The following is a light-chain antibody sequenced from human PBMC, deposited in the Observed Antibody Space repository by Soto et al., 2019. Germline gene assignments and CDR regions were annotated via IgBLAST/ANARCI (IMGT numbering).Light chain of an antibody. CDR3: QTWGTGIQV. CDR2: LNSDGSH. CDR1: SGHSSYA. J-gene: IGLJ1*01. Sequence: QLVLTQSPSASASLGASVKLTCTLSSGHSSYAIAWHQQQPEKGPRYLMKLNSDGSHYKGGGIPDRFSGSSSGDERYLTISSLQSEDEADYYCQTWGTGIQVFGTGTKVTVL. V-gene: IGLV4-69*01.